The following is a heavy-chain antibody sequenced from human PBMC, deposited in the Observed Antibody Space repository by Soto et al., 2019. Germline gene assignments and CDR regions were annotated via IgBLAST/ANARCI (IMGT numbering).Heavy chain of an antibody. J-gene: IGHJ6*02. D-gene: IGHD4-17*01. CDR2: INAGNGNT. CDR1: GYTFTSYA. Sequence: ASVKVSCKASGYTFTSYAMHWVRQAPGQRLEWMGWINAGNGNTNYAQKLQGRVTMTTDTSTSTAYMELRSLRSDDTAVYYCARDSGVTTFPYYYYYGMDVWGQGTTVTVSS. V-gene: IGHV1-3*01. CDR3: ARDSGVTTFPYYYYYGMDV.